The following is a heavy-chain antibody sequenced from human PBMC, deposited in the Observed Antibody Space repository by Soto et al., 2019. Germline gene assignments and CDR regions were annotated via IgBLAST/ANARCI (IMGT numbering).Heavy chain of an antibody. CDR2: MNPNSGNT. CDR1: GYTFTSYD. D-gene: IGHD4-17*01. CDR3: ASAPPRIYGDYYYYMDV. J-gene: IGHJ6*03. Sequence: GASVKVSCKASGYTFTSYDINWVRQATGQGLEWMGWMNPNSGNTGYAQKFQGRVTMTRNTSISTAYMELSSLRSEDTAVYYCASAPPRIYGDYYYYMDVWGKGTTVTVSS. V-gene: IGHV1-8*01.